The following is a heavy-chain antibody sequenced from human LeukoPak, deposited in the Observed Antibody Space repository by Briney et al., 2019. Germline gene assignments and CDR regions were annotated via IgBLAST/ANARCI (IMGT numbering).Heavy chain of an antibody. D-gene: IGHD1-26*01. CDR1: GGSFSSYY. V-gene: IGHV4-34*01. CDR3: AIKSRGIVGATLDY. J-gene: IGHJ4*02. Sequence: KASETLSLTCAVYGGSFSSYYWSWIRQPPGKGLEGIGEINHSGSTNYNPSLKSRVTISVDTSKSQFSLKLSSVSAADTAVYYCAIKSRGIVGATLDYWGQGTLVTVSS. CDR2: INHSGST.